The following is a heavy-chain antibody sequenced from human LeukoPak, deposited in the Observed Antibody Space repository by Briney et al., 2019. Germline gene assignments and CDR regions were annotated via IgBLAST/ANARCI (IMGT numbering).Heavy chain of an antibody. D-gene: IGHD3-22*01. V-gene: IGHV3-21*01. CDR3: AREGYYDSSGYYYFKPFDY. CDR2: ISSSSSYI. J-gene: IGHJ4*02. CDR1: GFTFSSYG. Sequence: GGSLRLSCAASGFTFSSYGMNWVRQAPGKGLEWVSSISSSSSYIYYADSVKGRFTISRDNAKNSLYLQMNSLRAEDTAVYYCAREGYYDSSGYYYFKPFDYWGQGTLVTVSS.